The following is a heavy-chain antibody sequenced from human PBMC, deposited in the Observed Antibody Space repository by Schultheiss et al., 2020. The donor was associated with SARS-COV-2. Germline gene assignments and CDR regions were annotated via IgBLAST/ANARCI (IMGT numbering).Heavy chain of an antibody. V-gene: IGHV4-4*07. Sequence: SQTLSLTCAVYGGSFSGYYWSWIRQPAGKGLEWIGRIYTSGSTNYNPSLKSRVTMSVDTSKNQFSLKLSSVTAADTAVYYCARDFRDYGSFDYWGQGTLVTVS. D-gene: IGHD4-17*01. CDR2: IYTSGST. J-gene: IGHJ4*02. CDR1: GGSFSGYY. CDR3: ARDFRDYGSFDY.